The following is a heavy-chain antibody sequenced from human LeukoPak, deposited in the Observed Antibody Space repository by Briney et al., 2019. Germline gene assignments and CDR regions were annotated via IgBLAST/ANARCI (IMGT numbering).Heavy chain of an antibody. Sequence: SETLSLTCTVSGGSISSSSYYWGWIRQPPGKGLEWIGSIYYSGSTYYNQSPKSRVTISVDTSKNQFSLNLRSVTAADTAVYYCARLLSPGWFDPWGQGTLVTVSS. CDR2: IYYSGST. CDR3: ARLLSPGWFDP. CDR1: GGSISSSSYY. V-gene: IGHV4-39*01. J-gene: IGHJ5*02. D-gene: IGHD2/OR15-2a*01.